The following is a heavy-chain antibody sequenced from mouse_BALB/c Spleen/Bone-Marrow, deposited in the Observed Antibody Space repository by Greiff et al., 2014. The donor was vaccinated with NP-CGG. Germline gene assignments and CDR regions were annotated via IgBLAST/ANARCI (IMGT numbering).Heavy chain of an antibody. CDR2: LWADGST. J-gene: IGHJ4*01. CDR1: GFSLTTYG. CDR3: ARITTATGAMDY. Sequence: VQVVESGPGLVAPSRSLSITCTVSGFSLTTYGVHWVRQPPGKGLEWLGVLWADGSTNYNSALMSRLSISKDNSKSQVFLKMNSLQTDDTAMYYCARITTATGAMDYWGQGTSVTVSS. D-gene: IGHD1-2*01. V-gene: IGHV2-9*02.